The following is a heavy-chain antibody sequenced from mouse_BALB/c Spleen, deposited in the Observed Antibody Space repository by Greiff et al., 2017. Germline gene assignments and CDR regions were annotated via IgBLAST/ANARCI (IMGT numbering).Heavy chain of an antibody. D-gene: IGHD3-3*01. CDR3: ARDEGGDVDWYFDV. CDR1: GFTFSDFY. Sequence: EVQRVESGGGLVQPGGSLRLSCATSGFTFSDFYMEWVRQPPGKRLEWIAASRNKANDYTTEYSASVKGRFIVSRDTSQSILYLQMNALRSEDTAIYYCARDEGGDVDWYFDVWGAGTTVTVSS. V-gene: IGHV7-1*02. J-gene: IGHJ1*01. CDR2: SRNKANDYTT.